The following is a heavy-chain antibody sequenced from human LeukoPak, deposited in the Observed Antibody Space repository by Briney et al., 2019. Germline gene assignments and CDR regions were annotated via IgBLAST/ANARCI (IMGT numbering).Heavy chain of an antibody. D-gene: IGHD3-22*01. CDR2: IYPGDSDT. Sequence: GESLKISCKGSGYSFTSYWIGWVRQMPGKGLEWMGIIYPGDSDTRYSPSFQGQVTISADKSISTAYLQWSSLKASDTAMYYCARLEVVTYYYDSSGYYYFDYWGQGPLVTVSS. J-gene: IGHJ4*02. CDR1: GYSFTSYW. CDR3: ARLEVVTYYYDSSGYYYFDY. V-gene: IGHV5-51*01.